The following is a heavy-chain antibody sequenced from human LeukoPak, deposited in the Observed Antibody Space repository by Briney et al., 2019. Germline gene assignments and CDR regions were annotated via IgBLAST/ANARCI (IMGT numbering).Heavy chain of an antibody. J-gene: IGHJ6*02. CDR3: ARTTHSSGYDPYYYYGMDV. V-gene: IGHV3-11*01. CDR2: ISSIGSTI. D-gene: IGHD5-12*01. CDR1: GFTFSDYY. Sequence: PGRSLRLSCAAAGFTFSDYYMSWIRQVPGKGLEWVSYISSIGSTIYYADSVKGRFTISRDNAKNSLSLQMNSLRAEDTAVYYCARTTHSSGYDPYYYYGMDVWGQGTTVTVSS.